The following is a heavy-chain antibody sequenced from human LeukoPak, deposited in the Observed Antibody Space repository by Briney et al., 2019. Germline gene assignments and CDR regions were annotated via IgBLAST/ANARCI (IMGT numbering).Heavy chain of an antibody. CDR3: APMGGSSGAFGI. CDR2: IYYSGST. J-gene: IGHJ3*02. CDR1: GGSISSGDYY. V-gene: IGHV4-30-4*08. D-gene: IGHD1-26*01. Sequence: PSEALSLTCTVSGGSISSGDYYWSWIRQPPGKGLEWIGYIYYSGSTYYNPSLKSRVTISVDTSKNQFSLKLSSVTAADTAVCYCAPMGGSSGAFGIWGQGTMVTVSS.